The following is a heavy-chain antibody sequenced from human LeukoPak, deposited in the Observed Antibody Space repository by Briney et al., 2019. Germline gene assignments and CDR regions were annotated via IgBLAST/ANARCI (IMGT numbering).Heavy chain of an antibody. CDR3: TRDGIQLWFPFDY. CDR2: IRSKAYGGTT. Sequence: GGSLRLSCTASGFTFGDYAMSWVRQAPGKGLEWVGFIRSKAYGGTTEYAASVKGRFTISRDDSKSIAYLQMNSLKTEDTDVYYCTRDGIQLWFPFDYWGQGTLVTVSS. J-gene: IGHJ4*02. CDR1: GFTFGDYA. V-gene: IGHV3-49*04. D-gene: IGHD5-18*01.